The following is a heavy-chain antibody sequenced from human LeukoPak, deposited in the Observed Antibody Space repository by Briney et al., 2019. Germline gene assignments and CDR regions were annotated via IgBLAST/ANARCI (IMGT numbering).Heavy chain of an antibody. D-gene: IGHD5-12*01. J-gene: IGHJ4*02. Sequence: ASVTVSCKASGYAFTSYDINWVRQATGQGLEWMGWMNPNSGNTGYTQKFQGRVTFTRNTSISTAYMELSSLRFDDTAVYYCARWMATISNFDYWGQGTLVTVSS. CDR1: GYAFTSYD. CDR2: MNPNSGNT. CDR3: ARWMATISNFDY. V-gene: IGHV1-8*01.